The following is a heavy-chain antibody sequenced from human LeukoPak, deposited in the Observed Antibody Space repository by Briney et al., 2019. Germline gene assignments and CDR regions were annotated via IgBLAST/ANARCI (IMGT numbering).Heavy chain of an antibody. CDR2: AKNDWTYT. V-gene: IGHV3-74*01. D-gene: IGHD3-10*01. CDR3: ARLSDSYYYLSRTYYKGYFEK. J-gene: IGHJ4*02. Sequence: GGSLRLSCEASGFTLGIFWIHWVRQAPGKGLEWVSRAKNDWTYTDYADYADSVKGRFTISRDDAKNTLYLQMNSLRAEDTAVYYCARLSDSYYYLSRTYYKGYFEKWGQGTLVTVSS. CDR1: GFTLGIFW.